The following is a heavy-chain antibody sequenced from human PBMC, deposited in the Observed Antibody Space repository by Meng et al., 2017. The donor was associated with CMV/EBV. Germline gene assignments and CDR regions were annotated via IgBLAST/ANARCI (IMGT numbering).Heavy chain of an antibody. CDR1: GFTFSSYA. CDR3: ARDGRVGATTGDY. Sequence: GGSLRLSCAASGFTFSSYAMSWVRQAPGKGLEWVSSISDGGIIFYASSVKGRFTISRDNAKNSLYLQMNSLRAEDTAVYYCARDGRVGATTGDYWGQGTLVTVSS. D-gene: IGHD1-26*01. J-gene: IGHJ4*02. CDR2: ISDGGII. V-gene: IGHV3-23*01.